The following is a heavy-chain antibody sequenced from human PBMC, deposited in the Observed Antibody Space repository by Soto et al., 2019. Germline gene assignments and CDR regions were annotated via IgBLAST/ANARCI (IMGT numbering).Heavy chain of an antibody. V-gene: IGHV3-33*01. D-gene: IGHD3-10*01. J-gene: IGHJ4*02. CDR1: GFTFSSYG. CDR3: AREGASDDEIRGFGELLFFDY. CDR2: IWYDGSNK. Sequence: PGGSLRLSCAASGFTFSSYGMHWVRQAPGKGLEWVAVIWYDGSNKYYADSVKGRFTISRDNSKNTLYLQMNSLRAEDTAVYYCAREGASDDEIRGFGELLFFDYWGQGTLGTVSS.